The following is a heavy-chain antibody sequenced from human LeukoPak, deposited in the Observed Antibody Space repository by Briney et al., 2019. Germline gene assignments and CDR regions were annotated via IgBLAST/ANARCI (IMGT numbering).Heavy chain of an antibody. Sequence: SETLSLTCAVYGGSFSGYYWSWIRQPPGKGLEWIGEINHSGNTNYNPSLKSRVTISVDTSKNQFSLKLSSVTAADTAVYYCARGGISHYWGQGTLVTGSS. CDR2: INHSGNT. V-gene: IGHV4-34*01. CDR1: GGSFSGYY. D-gene: IGHD2-15*01. CDR3: ARGGISHY. J-gene: IGHJ4*02.